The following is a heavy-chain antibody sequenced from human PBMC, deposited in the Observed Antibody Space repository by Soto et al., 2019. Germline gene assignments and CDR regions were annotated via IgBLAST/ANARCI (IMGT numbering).Heavy chain of an antibody. Sequence: EVQLVESGGGLVQPGGSLRLSCAASGFTFSSYEMNWVRQAPGKGLEWVAYISSSGSTRYYADSVKGRFTISRDNAKNSLYLQMNRLRAEETAVYYCARGPYDFWTGYYLCFDYWGQGTLVTVSS. CDR2: ISSSGSTR. CDR3: ARGPYDFWTGYYLCFDY. V-gene: IGHV3-48*03. D-gene: IGHD3-3*01. CDR1: GFTFSSYE. J-gene: IGHJ4*02.